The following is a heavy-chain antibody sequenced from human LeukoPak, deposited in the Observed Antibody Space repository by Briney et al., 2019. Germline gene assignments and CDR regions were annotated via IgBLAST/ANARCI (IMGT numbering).Heavy chain of an antibody. CDR2: INPSGGST. CDR1: GYTFTSYY. D-gene: IGHD6-6*01. V-gene: IGHV1-46*01. CDR3: ARGSSSSPGAADAFDI. Sequence: ASVKVSCKASGYTFTSYYMHWVRQAPGQGLEWMGIINPSGGSTSYAQKLQGRVTMTRDMSTSTVYMELSSLRSEDTAVYYCARGSSSSPGAADAFDIWGLGTMVTVSS. J-gene: IGHJ3*02.